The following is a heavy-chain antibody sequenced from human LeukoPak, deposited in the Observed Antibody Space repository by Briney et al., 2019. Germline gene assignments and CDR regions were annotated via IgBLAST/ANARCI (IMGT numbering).Heavy chain of an antibody. D-gene: IGHD3-10*01. Sequence: GGSLRLSCAASGFTFGSYWMHWVRQAPGKGLVWVSRINSDGSSTSYADSVKGRFTISRDNAKNTLYLQMNSLRAEDTAVYYCARDKRDGITMVRGVPDYWGQGTLVTVSS. V-gene: IGHV3-74*01. CDR3: ARDKRDGITMVRGVPDY. J-gene: IGHJ4*02. CDR1: GFTFGSYW. CDR2: INSDGSST.